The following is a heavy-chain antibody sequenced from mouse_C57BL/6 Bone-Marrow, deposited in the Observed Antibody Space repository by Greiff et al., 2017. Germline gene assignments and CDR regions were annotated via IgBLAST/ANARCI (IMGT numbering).Heavy chain of an antibody. Sequence: QVQLQQSGAELLKPGASVKLSCKASGYTFTNYWMHWVKQRPGQGLEWIGMMHPNGGSPDYNEKFKSEATLSVDKSSRTAYMELSSLTSEDSAVYYCARSYDYDDYTMDYWGQGTSVTVSS. CDR3: ARSYDYDDYTMDY. J-gene: IGHJ4*01. CDR2: MHPNGGSP. D-gene: IGHD2-4*01. CDR1: GYTFTNYW. V-gene: IGHV1-64*01.